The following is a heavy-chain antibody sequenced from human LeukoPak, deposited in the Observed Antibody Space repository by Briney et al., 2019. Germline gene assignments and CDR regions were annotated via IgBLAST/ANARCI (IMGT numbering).Heavy chain of an antibody. CDR1: GYTFTGYY. CDR2: INTKSGGT. CDR3: ARSVVGATPIDF. Sequence: ASVKVSCKASGYTFTGYYMHWVRQAPGRGAEWMGWINTKSGGTIYAQNFQGRVTLTRDTSISTAYMELSRLISDDTAVYYCARSVVGATPIDFWGQGTLVTVSS. J-gene: IGHJ4*02. V-gene: IGHV1-2*02. D-gene: IGHD1-26*01.